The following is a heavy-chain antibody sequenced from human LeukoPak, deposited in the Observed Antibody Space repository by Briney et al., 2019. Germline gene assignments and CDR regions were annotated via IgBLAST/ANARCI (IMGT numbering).Heavy chain of an antibody. CDR2: IYWDDDK. Sequence: SGPTLVNPTQTLTLTCTFSGFSLSTSGVGVGWIRQPPAKALEWLALIYWDDDKRYSPSLKSRLTITKDTSKNQVVLTMTNMDPVDTATYYCTTYYYDSSGYPYFDYWGQGTLVTVSS. J-gene: IGHJ4*02. V-gene: IGHV2-5*02. CDR3: TTYYYDSSGYPYFDY. D-gene: IGHD3-22*01. CDR1: GFSLSTSGVG.